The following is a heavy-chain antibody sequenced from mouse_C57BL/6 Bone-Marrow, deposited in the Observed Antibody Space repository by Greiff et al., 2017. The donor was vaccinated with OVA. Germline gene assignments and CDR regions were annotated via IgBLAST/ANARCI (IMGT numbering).Heavy chain of an antibody. CDR2: IYPGDGDT. CDR3: ARSDGSPWFAY. D-gene: IGHD1-1*01. V-gene: IGHV1-82*01. CDR1: GYAFSSSW. Sequence: VQLQESGPELVKPGASVKISCKASGYAFSSSWMNWVKQRPGKGLEWIGRIYPGDGDTNYNGKFKGKATLTADKSSSTAYMQLSGLTSVDSAVYFCARSDGSPWFAYWGQGTLVTVSA. J-gene: IGHJ3*01.